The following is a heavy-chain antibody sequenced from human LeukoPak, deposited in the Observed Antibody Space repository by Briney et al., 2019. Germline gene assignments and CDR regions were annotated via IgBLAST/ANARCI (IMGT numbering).Heavy chain of an antibody. V-gene: IGHV4-59*01. CDR2: IYYSGST. Sequence: SETLSLTCTVSGGPIRSYYWSWIRQPPGKGLEWIGYIYYSGSTNYNPSLKSRVTISVDTSKNQFSLKLSSVTAADTAVYYCARRHYSNYVDYWGQGTLVTVSS. CDR3: ARRHYSNYVDY. J-gene: IGHJ4*02. D-gene: IGHD4-11*01. CDR1: GGPIRSYY.